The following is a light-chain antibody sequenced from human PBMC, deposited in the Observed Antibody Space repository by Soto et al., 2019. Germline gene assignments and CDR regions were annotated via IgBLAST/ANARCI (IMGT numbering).Light chain of an antibody. CDR2: AAS. CDR1: QSISRY. CDR3: QQSYSFWT. J-gene: IGKJ1*01. V-gene: IGKV1-39*01. Sequence: DIQMTQSPSSLSASVGDRVTITCRASQSISRYLNWYQHKPGKAPNLLIYAASSLQIGIPSRFSGSGSGTDFTLTISVLQPEDFATYYCQQSYSFWTFGQGTKVDIK.